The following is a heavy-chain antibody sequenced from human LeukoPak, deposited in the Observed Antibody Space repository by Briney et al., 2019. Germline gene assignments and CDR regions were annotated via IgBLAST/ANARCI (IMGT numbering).Heavy chain of an antibody. CDR3: AGALNGEAFDY. CDR2: IIPIFGTA. D-gene: IGHD4-17*01. Sequence: ASVKVSCKASGGTFSSYAIRWVRQAPGQGLEWMGGIIPIFGTANYAQKFQGRVTITTDESTSTAYMELSSLRSEDTAVYYCAGALNGEAFDYWGQGTLVTVSS. V-gene: IGHV1-69*05. CDR1: GGTFSSYA. J-gene: IGHJ4*02.